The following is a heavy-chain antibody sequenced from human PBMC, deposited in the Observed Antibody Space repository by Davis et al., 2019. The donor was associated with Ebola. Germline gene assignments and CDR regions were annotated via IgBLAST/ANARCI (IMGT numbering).Heavy chain of an antibody. CDR1: GASMSSSFFS. D-gene: IGHD3-22*01. J-gene: IGHJ4*02. V-gene: IGHV4-61*09. CDR3: ARDRHDSSGYGF. CDR2: IYTNGIT. Sequence: SETLSLTCNVSGASMSSSFFSWTWVRQPAGKGLEWIGHIYTNGITKYNPALESRVTISLDTSKNQFSLRLNSVTSADTAIYFCARDRHDSSGYGFWGQGTLVTVSS.